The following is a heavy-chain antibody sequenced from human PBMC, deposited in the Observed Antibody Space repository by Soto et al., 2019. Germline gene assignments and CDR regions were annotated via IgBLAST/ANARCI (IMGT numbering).Heavy chain of an antibody. CDR3: AKDGIPGIAVAGNYYYYYGMDV. CDR1: GFTFSSYG. Sequence: GGSLRLSCAASGFTFSSYGMHWVRQAPGKGLEWVAVISYDGSNKYYADSVKGRFTISRDNSKNTLYLQMNSLRAEDTAVYYCAKDGIPGIAVAGNYYYYYGMDVWGQGTTVTVSS. D-gene: IGHD6-19*01. J-gene: IGHJ6*02. CDR2: ISYDGSNK. V-gene: IGHV3-30*18.